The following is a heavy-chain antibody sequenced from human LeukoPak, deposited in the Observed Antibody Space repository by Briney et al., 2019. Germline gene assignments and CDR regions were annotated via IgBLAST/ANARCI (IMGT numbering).Heavy chain of an antibody. CDR3: ARGRIVVVTATPIRHGMDV. V-gene: IGHV3-66*01. J-gene: IGHJ6*02. Sequence: GGSLRLSCAASGFTVSSNYMSWVRQGPGKGLEWVSIIYSGGSTYYADPVKGRFTISRDNSKNTLYLQMNSLRAEDTAVYYCARGRIVVVTATPIRHGMDVWGQGTTVTVSS. CDR2: IYSGGST. D-gene: IGHD2-21*02. CDR1: GFTVSSNY.